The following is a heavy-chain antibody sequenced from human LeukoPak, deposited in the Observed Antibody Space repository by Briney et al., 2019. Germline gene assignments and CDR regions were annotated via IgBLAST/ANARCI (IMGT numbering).Heavy chain of an antibody. CDR3: STSQFDY. CDR2: ISGDGTIK. J-gene: IGHJ4*02. CDR1: GFPFSSYW. Sequence: GGSLRLSCEPSGFPFSSYWMLWVRQAPGKGLVWVSRISGDGTIKTYADFVRGRFTISRDNTKNMLYLQMNSLKVEDTATYFCSTSQFDYWGQGVLVTVSS. V-gene: IGHV3-74*03.